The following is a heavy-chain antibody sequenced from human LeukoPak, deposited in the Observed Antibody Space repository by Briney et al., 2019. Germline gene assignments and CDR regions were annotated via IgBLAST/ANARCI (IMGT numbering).Heavy chain of an antibody. D-gene: IGHD2-15*01. CDR1: GYTFTSYG. CDR3: ARGPYCSGGTCYSQYFDY. J-gene: IGHJ4*02. CDR2: ISGYNGNT. Sequence: ASVKVSCKASGYTFTSYGISWVRQAPGQGLEWMGWISGYNGNTHYAQKLQGRVTMTTDTSTSTAYMELRSLRSDDTAVYYCARGPYCSGGTCYSQYFDYWGQGTLVTVPS. V-gene: IGHV1-18*01.